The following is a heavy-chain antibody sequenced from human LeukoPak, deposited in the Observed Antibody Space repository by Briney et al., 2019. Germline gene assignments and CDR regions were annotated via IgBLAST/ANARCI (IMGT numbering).Heavy chain of an antibody. J-gene: IGHJ5*02. CDR3: ARGGRGYSYGYTTDWFDP. CDR2: ISSSSDTI. V-gene: IGHV3-48*01. CDR1: GFTFTTYS. Sequence: GGSLRLSCAASGFTFTTYSMNWVRQAPGKGLEWVSYISSSSDTIYYADSVKGRSTISRDNAKNSLYLQMNSLTAEDTAVYYCARGGRGYSYGYTTDWFDPWGQGTLVTVSS. D-gene: IGHD5-18*01.